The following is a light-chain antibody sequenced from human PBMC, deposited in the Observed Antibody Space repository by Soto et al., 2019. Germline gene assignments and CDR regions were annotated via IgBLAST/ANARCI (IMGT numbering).Light chain of an antibody. V-gene: IGKV1-9*01. CDR2: AAS. CDR3: QQLKRYPLS. Sequence: SSLSASIGDRVTITCRASQGISSYLAWYRQKAGKAPELLIEAASTLQSGVPSRFSGSGSGTDFALTISSLQPEDFATYCCQQLKRYPLSFGGGTQVDIK. J-gene: IGKJ4*01. CDR1: QGISSY.